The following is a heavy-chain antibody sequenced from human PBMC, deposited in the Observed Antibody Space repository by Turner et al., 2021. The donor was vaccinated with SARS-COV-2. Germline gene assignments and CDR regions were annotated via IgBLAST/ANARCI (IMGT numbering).Heavy chain of an antibody. D-gene: IGHD3-10*01. CDR2: ISYDGSNK. CDR3: ARDLGGFFDP. V-gene: IGHV3-30*04. J-gene: IGHJ5*02. Sequence: QVQLVESGGGVVQPGRSLRLSCADSGFTFSSYAMHWVRQAPGKGLEWVALISYDGSNKYYADSVKGRFTISRDNSKNTLYLQMNSLRVEDTAVYYCARDLGGFFDPWGQGTLVTVSS. CDR1: GFTFSSYA.